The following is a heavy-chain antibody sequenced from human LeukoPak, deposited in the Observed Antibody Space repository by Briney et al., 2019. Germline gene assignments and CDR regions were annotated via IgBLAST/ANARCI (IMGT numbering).Heavy chain of an antibody. D-gene: IGHD6-19*01. Sequence: PSETLSLTCTVSGGSISSGDYYWRWIRQPPGKGLEWIGYIYYSGSTYYNPSLKSRVTISVDTSKNQFSLKLSSVTAADTAVYYCARGGIAVAGTGYWGRGTLVTVSS. CDR2: IYYSGST. J-gene: IGHJ4*02. CDR3: ARGGIAVAGTGY. CDR1: GGSISSGDYY. V-gene: IGHV4-30-4*01.